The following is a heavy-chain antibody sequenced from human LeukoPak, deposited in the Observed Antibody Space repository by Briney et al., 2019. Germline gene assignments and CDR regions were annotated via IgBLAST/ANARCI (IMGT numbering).Heavy chain of an antibody. CDR2: INHSGST. CDR3: ARHRGYYGSGSSDN. CDR1: GGSFSGYY. Sequence: SETLSLTCAVYGGSFSGYYWSWIRQPPGKGLEWIGEINHSGSTNYNPSLKSRVTISVDTSKNQLSLKLSSVTAADTAVYYCARHRGYYGSGSSDNWGQGTLVTVSS. V-gene: IGHV4-34*01. J-gene: IGHJ4*02. D-gene: IGHD3-10*01.